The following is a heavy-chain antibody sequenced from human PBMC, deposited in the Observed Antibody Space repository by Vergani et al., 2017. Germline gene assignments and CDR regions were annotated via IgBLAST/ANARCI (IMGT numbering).Heavy chain of an antibody. D-gene: IGHD3-9*01. CDR3: ARGGSYDIYDDAFDI. J-gene: IGHJ3*02. CDR2: INPNSGGT. V-gene: IGHV1-2*04. CDR1: GYTFTGYY. Sequence: QVQLVQSGAEVKKPGASVKVSCKASGYTFTGYYMHWVRQAPGQGLEWMGWINPNSGGTNYAQKFRGWVTMTRDTSISTAYMELSRLRSDDTAVYYCARGGSYDIYDDAFDIWGLGTMVTVSS.